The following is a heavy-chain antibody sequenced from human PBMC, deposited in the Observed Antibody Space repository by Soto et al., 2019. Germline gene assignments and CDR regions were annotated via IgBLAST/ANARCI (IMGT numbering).Heavy chain of an antibody. CDR3: ARLSIAARYTD. J-gene: IGHJ4*02. D-gene: IGHD6-6*01. CDR1: GGSLSSSSYY. Sequence: SETLSLTCTVSGGSLSSSSYYWGWIRQPPGKGLEWIGSIYYSGSTYYNPSLKSRVTISVDTSKNQFSLKLSSVTAADTAVYYCARLSIAARYTDWGQGTLVTVSS. V-gene: IGHV4-39*01. CDR2: IYYSGST.